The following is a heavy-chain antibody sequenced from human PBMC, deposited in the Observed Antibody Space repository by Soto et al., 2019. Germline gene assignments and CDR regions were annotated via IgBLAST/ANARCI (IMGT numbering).Heavy chain of an antibody. J-gene: IGHJ4*02. CDR3: AYGGSCDY. CDR2: ISTSGSTI. V-gene: IGHV3-48*03. Sequence: GGSLRLSCAASGFSFNTYEMNWVRQAPGKGLEWVSYISTSGSTIYYADSVKGRFTISRDNGKNSLYLQMNSLRAEDTAVYYCAYGGSCDYWGQGTQVTVSS. CDR1: GFSFNTYE. D-gene: IGHD1-26*01.